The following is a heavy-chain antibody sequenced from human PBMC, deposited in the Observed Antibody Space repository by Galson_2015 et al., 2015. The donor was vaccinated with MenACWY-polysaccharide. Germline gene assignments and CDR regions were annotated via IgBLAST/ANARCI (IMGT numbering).Heavy chain of an antibody. D-gene: IGHD2-2*01. J-gene: IGHJ4*02. CDR3: TRALGHLPAVGLFFDY. Sequence: SVKVSCKASGYTFTDFGISWVRQAPGQGLEWLGWISAYNGNKNYAQKLQGRVTMTTDTSTSTAYMELRSLRSDDTAVYYCTRALGHLPAVGLFFDYWGQGTLVTVSS. V-gene: IGHV1-18*01. CDR2: ISAYNGNK. CDR1: GYTFTDFG.